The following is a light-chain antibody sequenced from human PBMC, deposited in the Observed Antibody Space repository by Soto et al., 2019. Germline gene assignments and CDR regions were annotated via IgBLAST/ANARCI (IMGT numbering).Light chain of an antibody. Sequence: DIKMTQSPSSLSASVGDRVTISCRAGQSISTYLNWYQQKPGTAPRLLIYSASSVKTGVPPRFSGSGSGRDFTLTISRLEPEDFAVYYCQQYGSSRTFGQGTKVDNK. CDR2: SAS. V-gene: IGKV1-39*01. CDR3: QQYGSSRT. CDR1: QSISTY. J-gene: IGKJ1*01.